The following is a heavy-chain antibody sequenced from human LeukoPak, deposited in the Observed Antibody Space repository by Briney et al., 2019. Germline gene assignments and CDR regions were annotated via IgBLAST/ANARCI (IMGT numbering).Heavy chain of an antibody. CDR1: GYTFTGYY. CDR3: ARGRGYDILTGYYTGNYSDY. CDR2: INPNSGGT. J-gene: IGHJ4*02. V-gene: IGHV1-2*02. D-gene: IGHD3-9*01. Sequence: ASVKVSCKASGYTFTGYYMHWVRQAPAQGLEWMGWINPNSGGTNYAQKFQGRVTMTRDTSISTAYMELSRLRSDDTAVYYCARGRGYDILTGYYTGNYSDYWGQGTLVTVSS.